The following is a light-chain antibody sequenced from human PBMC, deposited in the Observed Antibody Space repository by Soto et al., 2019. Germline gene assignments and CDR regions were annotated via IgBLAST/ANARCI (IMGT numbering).Light chain of an antibody. Sequence: SYELTQPPSVSVAPGQTARLTCGGNNIGSKSVHWYQQKPGQAPVLVVYDDSDRPSGIPERFSGSISRNTATLTISRVEAGDEADYYCQVSDGSTDSYVFAPGTKLTVL. V-gene: IGLV3-21*02. J-gene: IGLJ1*01. CDR1: NIGSKS. CDR3: QVSDGSTDSYV. CDR2: DDS.